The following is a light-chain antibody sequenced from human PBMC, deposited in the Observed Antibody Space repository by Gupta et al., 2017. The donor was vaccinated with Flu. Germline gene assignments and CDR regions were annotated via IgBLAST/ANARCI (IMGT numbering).Light chain of an antibody. V-gene: IGKV3-20*01. CDR1: EKLTSGY. J-gene: IGKJ1*01. Sequence: GSLSLSPGERATLSCRASEKLTSGYLAWYQQKPGQAPRLLIYVATTRATSTPDRFVGSGSGTDFTLTISRLEPEDFAVYYCQHDGSFPWTFGQGTKVEI. CDR3: QHDGSFPWT. CDR2: VAT.